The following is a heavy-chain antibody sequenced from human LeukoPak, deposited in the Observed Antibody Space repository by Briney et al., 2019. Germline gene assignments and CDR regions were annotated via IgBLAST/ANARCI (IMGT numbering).Heavy chain of an antibody. V-gene: IGHV1-69-2*01. CDR1: GYTFTDYY. J-gene: IGHJ6*03. D-gene: IGHD2-15*01. Sequence: GASVKVSCKASGYTFTDYYMHWVQQAPGKGLEWMGRVDPQDGETRHVEKFQGRVTITADTSTDTAYMELSSLRSEDTAVYYCATVAGSGDMDVWGKGTTVTVSS. CDR2: VDPQDGET. CDR3: ATVAGSGDMDV.